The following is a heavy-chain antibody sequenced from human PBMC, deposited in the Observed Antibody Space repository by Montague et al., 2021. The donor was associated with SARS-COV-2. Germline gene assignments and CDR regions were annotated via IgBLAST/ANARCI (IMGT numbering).Heavy chain of an antibody. CDR2: IYTTANF. J-gene: IGHJ5*02. Sequence: SETLSLTCSVSGDSITPYGYSIGGYFWGWVLQPAGKVLECIGRIYTTANFDYNPSLNSRFSMSMYTSKQSFSVRLISVPAADTAVYYCARAAYYFGPGLENHGAFDPWGQGILVTVSS. V-gene: IGHV4-4*07. D-gene: IGHD2/OR15-2a*01. CDR1: GDSITPYGYSIGGYF. CDR3: ARAAYYFGPGLENHGAFDP.